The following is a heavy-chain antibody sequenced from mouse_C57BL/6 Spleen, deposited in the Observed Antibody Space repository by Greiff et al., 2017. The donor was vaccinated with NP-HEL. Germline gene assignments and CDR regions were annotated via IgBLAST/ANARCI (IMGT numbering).Heavy chain of an antibody. D-gene: IGHD2-3*01. CDR1: GFTFSDYY. J-gene: IGHJ3*01. CDR3: AREGYDGYYSWFAY. Sequence: EVKLMESEGGLVQPGSSMKLSCTASGFTFSDYYMAWVRQVPEKGLEWVANINYDGSSTYYLDSLKSRFIISRDNAKNILYLQMSSLKSEDTATYYCAREGYDGYYSWFAYWGQGTLVTVSA. V-gene: IGHV5-16*01. CDR2: INYDGSST.